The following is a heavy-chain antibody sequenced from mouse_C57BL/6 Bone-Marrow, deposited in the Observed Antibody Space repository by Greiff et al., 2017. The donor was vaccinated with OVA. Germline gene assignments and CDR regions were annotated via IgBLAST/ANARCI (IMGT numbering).Heavy chain of an antibody. CDR2: IWSGGST. V-gene: IGHV2-2*01. D-gene: IGHD1-1*01. CDR1: GFSLTSYG. J-gene: IGHJ4*01. Sequence: VMLVESGPGLVQPSQSLSITCTVSGFSLTSYGVHWVRQSPGKGLEWLGVIWSGGSTDYNAAFISRLSISKDNSKSQVFFKMNSLQADDTAIYYCARMVVASYYYAMDYWGQGTSVTVSS. CDR3: ARMVVASYYYAMDY.